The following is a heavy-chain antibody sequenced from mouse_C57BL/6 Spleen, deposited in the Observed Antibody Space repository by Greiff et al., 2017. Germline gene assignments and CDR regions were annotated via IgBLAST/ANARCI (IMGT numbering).Heavy chain of an antibody. CDR2: ISYDGSN. Sequence: VQLKQSGPGLVQPSQSLSLTCSVTGYSITSGYYWNWIRQFPGNKLEWMGYISYDGSNNYNPSLKNRISITRDTSKNQFFLKLNSVTTEDTATYYCARSYYYGGDYAMYYWGEGTSVTVSS. V-gene: IGHV3-6*01. J-gene: IGHJ4*01. D-gene: IGHD1-1*01. CDR3: ARSYYYGGDYAMYY. CDR1: GYSITSGYY.